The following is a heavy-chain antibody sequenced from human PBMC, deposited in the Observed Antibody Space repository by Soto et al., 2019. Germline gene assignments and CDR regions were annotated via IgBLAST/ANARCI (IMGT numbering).Heavy chain of an antibody. CDR3: ARDIVGGVTRVNWFDP. J-gene: IGHJ5*02. CDR2: ISAYNGNT. Sequence: ASVKVSCKASGYTFTSYGISWVRQAPGQGLEWMGWISAYNGNTNYAQKLQGRVTMTTDTSTSTAYMELRSLRSDDTAVYYCARDIVGGVTRVNWFDPWGQGTLVTVS. V-gene: IGHV1-18*01. D-gene: IGHD2-8*02. CDR1: GYTFTSYG.